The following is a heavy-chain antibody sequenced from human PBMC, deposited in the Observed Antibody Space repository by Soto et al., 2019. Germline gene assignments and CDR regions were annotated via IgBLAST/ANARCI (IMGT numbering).Heavy chain of an antibody. Sequence: SLKISCKGSGYSFAGYWITWVRQKPGKGLEWMGRIDPSDSQTYYSPSFRGHVTISVTKSITTVFLQWSSLRASDTAMYYCARQIYDSDKGPNVQYYFDSWGQGTPVTVSS. D-gene: IGHD3-22*01. CDR3: ARQIYDSDKGPNVQYYFDS. V-gene: IGHV5-10-1*01. CDR1: GYSFAGYW. J-gene: IGHJ4*02. CDR2: IDPSDSQT.